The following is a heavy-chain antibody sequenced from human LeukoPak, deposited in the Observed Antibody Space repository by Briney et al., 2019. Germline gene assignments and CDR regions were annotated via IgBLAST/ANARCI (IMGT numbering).Heavy chain of an antibody. D-gene: IGHD1-1*01. CDR3: ARDRGYAMDV. CDR2: ISSSSTYM. CDR1: GFTFSTYS. Sequence: GGSLRLSCVVSGFTFSTYSMSWVRQAPGKGLEWVSSISSSSTYMYYADSVKGRFTISRDNSKNTLYLQMNSLRAEDTAVYYCARDRGYAMDVWGQGTTVTVSS. V-gene: IGHV3-21*04. J-gene: IGHJ6*02.